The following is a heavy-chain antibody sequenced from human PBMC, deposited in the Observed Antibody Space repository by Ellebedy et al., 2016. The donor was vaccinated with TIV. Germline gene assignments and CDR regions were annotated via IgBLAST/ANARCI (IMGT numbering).Heavy chain of an antibody. D-gene: IGHD3-10*01. CDR3: ARDRTGVLDI. V-gene: IGHV3-11*04. Sequence: PGGSLRLSCAASGFTFSAYYMSWIRQAPGKGLEWVSYISSGGSTMKYADSAKGRFTISRDNADNSLYLQMNSLRADDTAVYYCARDRTGVLDIWGQGTMVTVSS. J-gene: IGHJ3*02. CDR2: ISSGGSTM. CDR1: GFTFSAYY.